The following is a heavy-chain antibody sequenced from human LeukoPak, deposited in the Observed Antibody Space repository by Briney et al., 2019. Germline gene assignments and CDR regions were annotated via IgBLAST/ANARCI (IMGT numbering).Heavy chain of an antibody. D-gene: IGHD6-19*01. J-gene: IGHJ4*02. Sequence: GGSLRLSCAASGFIFSNYALSWVRQVPGGGLQWVSTISSRGDSTYDADSVKGRFTISRDNSRSSLYLQMNSVRAEDTGVYYCAKGPRPDITVAHTVENWGQGTLVTVSS. CDR1: GFIFSNYA. CDR2: ISSRGDST. V-gene: IGHV3-23*01. CDR3: AKGPRPDITVAHTVEN.